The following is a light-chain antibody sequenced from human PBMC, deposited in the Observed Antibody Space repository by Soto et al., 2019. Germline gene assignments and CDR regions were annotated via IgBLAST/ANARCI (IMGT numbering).Light chain of an antibody. J-gene: IGKJ3*01. Sequence: IVMTQSPATLSVSPGERATLSCRASQSVRSNLAWYQQKPGQPPRLLISDASTRATGIPARSSGSGSGTEFTLTVSSLQSEDFAVCYCQVYHSLPPRFTFGPGTKVDIK. CDR3: QVYHSLPPRFT. CDR1: QSVRSN. CDR2: DAS. V-gene: IGKV3-15*01.